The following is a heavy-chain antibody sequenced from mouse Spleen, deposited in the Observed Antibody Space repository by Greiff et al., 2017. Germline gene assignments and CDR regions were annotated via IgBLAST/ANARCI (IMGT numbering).Heavy chain of an antibody. J-gene: IGHJ2*01. D-gene: IGHD2-4*01. CDR1: GFTFSSFG. CDR2: ISSGSSTI. CDR3: ARSGDYDYSFDY. V-gene: IGHV5-17*02. Sequence: EVKLMESGGGLVQPGGSRKLSCAASGFTFSSFGMHWVRQAPEKGLEWVAYISSGSSTIYYADTVKGRFTISRDNPKNTLFLQMTSLRSEDTAMYYCARSGDYDYSFDYWGQGTTLTGSS.